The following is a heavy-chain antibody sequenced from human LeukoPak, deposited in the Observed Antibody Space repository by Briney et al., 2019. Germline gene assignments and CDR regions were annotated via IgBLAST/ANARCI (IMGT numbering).Heavy chain of an antibody. V-gene: IGHV4-59*12. CDR1: GGSISSYY. CDR3: ARDDNSEYSDDAFDI. D-gene: IGHD1-26*01. CDR2: IYYSGST. Sequence: PSETLSLTCTVSGGSISSYYWSWIRQPSGKGLEWIGYIYYSGSTNYNPSLKSRVTMSVDTSKNQFSLKLISVTAADTAVYFCARDDNSEYSDDAFDIWGQGTLVTVSS. J-gene: IGHJ3*02.